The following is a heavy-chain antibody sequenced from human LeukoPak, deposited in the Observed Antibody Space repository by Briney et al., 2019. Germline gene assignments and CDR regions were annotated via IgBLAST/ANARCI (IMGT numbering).Heavy chain of an antibody. Sequence: ASVKVSCKASGYTFTGYYMHWVRQAPGQGLEWMGWINPNSGGTNYAQKFQGRVTMTRDTSISTAYMELSRLRSDDTAVYYCARVALYESSGHNYFDYWGQGTLVTVSS. CDR2: INPNSGGT. CDR3: ARVALYESSGHNYFDY. D-gene: IGHD3-22*01. J-gene: IGHJ4*02. V-gene: IGHV1-2*02. CDR1: GYTFTGYY.